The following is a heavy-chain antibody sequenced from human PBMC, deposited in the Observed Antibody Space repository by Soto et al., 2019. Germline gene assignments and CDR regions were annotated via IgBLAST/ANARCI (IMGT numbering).Heavy chain of an antibody. CDR2: IWYDGSNK. J-gene: IGHJ6*02. V-gene: IGHV3-33*01. CDR3: ARDIRGWLSYYYYGMDV. Sequence: QVQLVESGGGVVQPGRSLRLSCAASGFTYSSYGMHWVRQAPGKGLEWVAVIWYDGSNKYYADSVKGRFTISRDNSKNTLYLQMNSLRAEDTAVYYCARDIRGWLSYYYYGMDVRGQGTTVTVSS. CDR1: GFTYSSYG. D-gene: IGHD3-22*01.